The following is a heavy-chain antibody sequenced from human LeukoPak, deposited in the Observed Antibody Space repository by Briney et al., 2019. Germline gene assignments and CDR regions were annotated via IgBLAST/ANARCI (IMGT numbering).Heavy chain of an antibody. CDR2: IYPRDGST. CDR1: GYSFTSNY. CDR3: ARDQEAFDY. J-gene: IGHJ4*02. V-gene: IGHV1-46*01. Sequence: ASVTVSFTASGYSFTSNYIHWVRQAPGQGLEWMGMIYPRDGSTSYAQKFQGRVTVTRDTSTSTVHMELSGLRSEDTAVYYCARDQEAFDYWGQGTLVTVSS.